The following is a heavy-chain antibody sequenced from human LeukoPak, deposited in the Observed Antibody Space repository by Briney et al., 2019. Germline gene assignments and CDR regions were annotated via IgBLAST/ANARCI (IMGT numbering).Heavy chain of an antibody. CDR2: IYYSGST. CDR3: ARGRYFDWLLLPYFDY. V-gene: IGHV4-59*01. Sequence: PSETLSLTCTVSGGSISSYYWSWIRQPPGKGLEWIRNIYYSGSTNYNPSLKSRVTISVDTSKNQFSLKLSSVTAADTAVYYCARGRYFDWLLLPYFDYWGQGTLVTVSS. J-gene: IGHJ4*02. D-gene: IGHD3-9*01. CDR1: GGSISSYY.